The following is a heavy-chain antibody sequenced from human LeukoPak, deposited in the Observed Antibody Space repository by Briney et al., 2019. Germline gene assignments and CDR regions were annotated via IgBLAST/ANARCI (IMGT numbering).Heavy chain of an antibody. CDR1: GGSISSYY. J-gene: IGHJ4*02. D-gene: IGHD2-21*01. CDR2: IYYSVST. V-gene: IGHV4-59*01. CDR3: ARSICGGDCSRFDY. Sequence: EXXSLTCTVSGGSISSYYWSWIPQPPGKGLEWIGYIYYSVSTNYNPSLKSRVTISVDTSKNQFSLKLSSVTAADTAVYYCARSICGGDCSRFDYWGQGTLVTVSS.